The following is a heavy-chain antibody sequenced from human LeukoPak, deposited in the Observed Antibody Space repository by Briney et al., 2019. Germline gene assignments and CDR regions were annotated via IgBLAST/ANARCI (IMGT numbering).Heavy chain of an antibody. V-gene: IGHV1-69*04. CDR1: GGTFSSYA. Sequence: SVEVSCKASGGTFSSYAISWVRQAPGQGLEWMGRIIPILGIANYAQKFQGRVTITADKSTSTAYMELSSLRSEDTAVYYCARLTAAVNHWFDPWGQGTLVTVSS. J-gene: IGHJ5*02. D-gene: IGHD6-13*01. CDR3: ARLTAAVNHWFDP. CDR2: IIPILGIA.